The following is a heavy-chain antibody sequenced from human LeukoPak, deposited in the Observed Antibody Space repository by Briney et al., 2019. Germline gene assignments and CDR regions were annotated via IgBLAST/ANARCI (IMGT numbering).Heavy chain of an antibody. J-gene: IGHJ4*02. V-gene: IGHV3-23*05. D-gene: IGHD4-4*01. CDR2: FKTKYHQV. CDR3: ARSVPDYTRFDY. CDR1: GLTFSAYA. Sequence: GGSLGPSWEASGLTFSAYAMNGVRQAPGKGLEWVSTFKTKYHQVYYAESVRGRFTISTDNSRNTVFLQMNSLRADDTALYYCARSVPDYTRFDYWGQGALVTVSS.